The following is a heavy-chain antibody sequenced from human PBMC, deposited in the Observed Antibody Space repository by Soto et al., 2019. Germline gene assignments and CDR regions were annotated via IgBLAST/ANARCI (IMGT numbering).Heavy chain of an antibody. Sequence: SETLSLTCTVSGGSISSYYWSWIRQPPGKGLEWIGYIYYSGSTNYNPSLKSRVTISVDTSKNQFSLKLSSVTAADTAVYYCARRWGDYFDYWGQGTLATVSS. CDR3: ARRWGDYFDY. V-gene: IGHV4-59*08. J-gene: IGHJ4*02. CDR1: GGSISSYY. CDR2: IYYSGST. D-gene: IGHD3-16*01.